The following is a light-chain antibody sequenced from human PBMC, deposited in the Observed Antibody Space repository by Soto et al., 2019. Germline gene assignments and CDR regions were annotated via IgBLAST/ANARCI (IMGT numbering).Light chain of an antibody. V-gene: IGKV1-39*01. CDR3: QQSYRTFLT. Sequence: DIQMTQSPSSLSASVGDRVSITCRASQSISSYLNWYQQKPGKAPKLLIYAASSLQSGVPSRFSGSGSGTDFTLTISSLQPEDFATYYCQQSYRTFLTFGGGTKVEIK. CDR2: AAS. CDR1: QSISSY. J-gene: IGKJ4*01.